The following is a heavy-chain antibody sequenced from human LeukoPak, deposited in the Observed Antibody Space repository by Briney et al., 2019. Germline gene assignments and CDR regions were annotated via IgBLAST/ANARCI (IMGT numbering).Heavy chain of an antibody. CDR2: IYYSGST. CDR1: GGSISSYY. V-gene: IGHV4-30-4*01. Sequence: SETLSLTCTVSGGSISSYYWSWIRQPPGKGLEWIGYIYYSGSTYYNPSLKSRVTISVDTSKNQFSLKLSSVTAADTAVYYCARVRRGTDAFDIWGQGTMVTVSS. J-gene: IGHJ3*02. CDR3: ARVRRGTDAFDI.